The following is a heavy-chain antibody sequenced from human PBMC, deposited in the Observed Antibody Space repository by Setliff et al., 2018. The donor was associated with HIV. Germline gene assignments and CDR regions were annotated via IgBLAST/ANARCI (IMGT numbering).Heavy chain of an antibody. CDR2: ISGYNSDT. D-gene: IGHD6-6*01. J-gene: IGHJ4*02. V-gene: IGHV1-18*04. Sequence: GASVKVSCKASGYTFTNYGISWLRQAPGQGLEWMGWISGYNSDTKYAEKVQGRVTMTTDTSTGTAYMELRSLRSDDTAVYYFAREVVPTSEYHTFDSWGQGSLVTVSS. CDR1: GYTFTNYG. CDR3: AREVVPTSEYHTFDS.